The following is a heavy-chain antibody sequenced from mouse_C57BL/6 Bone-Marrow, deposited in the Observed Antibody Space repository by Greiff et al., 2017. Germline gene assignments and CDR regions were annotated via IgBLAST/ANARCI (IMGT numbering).Heavy chain of an antibody. V-gene: IGHV1-55*01. CDR1: GYTFTSYW. D-gene: IGHD2-3*01. J-gene: IGHJ2*01. CDR3: ARVDDGYGSFDS. CDR2: IYPGSGST. Sequence: VQLQQPGAELVKPGASVKMSCKASGYTFTSYWITWVKQRPGQGLEWIGDIYPGSGSTNYNEKFKSKATLTVDTSSSTAYMQLSSLTSEDSAVYNCARVDDGYGSFDSWGQGTTLTVSS.